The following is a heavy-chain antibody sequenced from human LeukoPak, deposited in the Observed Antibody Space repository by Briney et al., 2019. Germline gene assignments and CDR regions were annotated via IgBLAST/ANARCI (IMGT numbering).Heavy chain of an antibody. Sequence: PGGSLRLSCAASGFTFSDYDMNWIRQAPGKGLEWVSYISSSGRTIYYTDSVKGRFTISRDNANKSLYLQMNSLRAEDTAVYYCARDSEFRLVPTAFDFWGQGDLVTVSS. D-gene: IGHD3-9*01. J-gene: IGHJ4*02. CDR2: ISSSGRTI. CDR3: ARDSEFRLVPTAFDF. CDR1: GFTFSDYD. V-gene: IGHV3-11*01.